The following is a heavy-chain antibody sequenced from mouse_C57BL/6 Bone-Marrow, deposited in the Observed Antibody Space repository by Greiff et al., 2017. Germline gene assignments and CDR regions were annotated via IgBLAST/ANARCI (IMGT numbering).Heavy chain of an antibody. CDR1: GYTFTSYG. V-gene: IGHV1-81*01. J-gene: IGHJ4*01. CDR2: IYPRSGNT. CDR3: ARREFITTVRDY. Sequence: LVESGAELARPGASVKLSCKASGYTFTSYGISWVKQRTGQGLEWIGEIYPRSGNTYYNEKFKGKATLTADKSSSTAYMELRSLTSEDSAVYFCARREFITTVRDYWGQGTSVTVSS. D-gene: IGHD1-1*01.